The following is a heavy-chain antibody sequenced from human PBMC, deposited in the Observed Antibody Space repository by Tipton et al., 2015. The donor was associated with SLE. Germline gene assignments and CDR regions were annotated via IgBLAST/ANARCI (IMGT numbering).Heavy chain of an antibody. J-gene: IGHJ4*02. V-gene: IGHV4-4*02. Sequence: TLSLTCAVFGGSISRNNWWSWVRQPPGKGLEWIGEIYHSGSTNYNPSLKSRVTISVDTSKNQFSLKLSSVTAADTAVYYCARSTGLYYYGSGSAPYYFDYWGQGTLVTVSS. CDR2: IYHSGST. D-gene: IGHD3-10*01. CDR3: ARSTGLYYYGSGSAPYYFDY. CDR1: GGSISRNNW.